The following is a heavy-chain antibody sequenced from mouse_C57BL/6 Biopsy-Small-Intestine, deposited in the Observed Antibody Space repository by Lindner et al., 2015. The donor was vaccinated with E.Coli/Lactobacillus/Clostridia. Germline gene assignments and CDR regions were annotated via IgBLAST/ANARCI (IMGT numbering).Heavy chain of an antibody. V-gene: IGHV1S26*01. D-gene: IGHD2-1*01. J-gene: IGHJ1*01. Sequence: SVKVSCKASGYTFTSYTLSWVRQAPGQGLEWMGWISVYNGNTIYAQRVTGRATMTTDPSTNTAYMGLRSLRSDDTAVYYCAREGVYNSSPIRKVYFYYGMDVWGQGTTVTVSS. CDR3: AREGVYNSSPIRKVYFYYGMDV. CDR1: GYTFTSYT. CDR2: ISVYNGNT.